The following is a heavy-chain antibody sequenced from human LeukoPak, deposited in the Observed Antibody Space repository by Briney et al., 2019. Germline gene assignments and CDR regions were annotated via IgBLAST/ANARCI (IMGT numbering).Heavy chain of an antibody. V-gene: IGHV1-2*02. D-gene: IGHD3-9*01. CDR3: ARGHDNTGYNYFDY. CDR1: GYTFSDYY. J-gene: IGHJ4*02. Sequence: ASVKVSCKASGYTFSDYYIHWARQAPGQGLERMGWINPYSGGTNYAQKFQGRVTMTRDTSIATTYMDLSSLMSDDTAVYYCARGHDNTGYNYFDYWGQGTLVTVSS. CDR2: INPYSGGT.